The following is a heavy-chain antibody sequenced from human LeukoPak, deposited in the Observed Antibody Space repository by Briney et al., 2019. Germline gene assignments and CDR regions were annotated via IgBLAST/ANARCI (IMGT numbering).Heavy chain of an antibody. CDR2: ISSSGGST. Sequence: GGSLRLSCAASGFSYAMTWVRQAPGKGLEWVSGISSSGGSTYYADSVKGRFTISRDNSKNTLYLQMNSLRAEDTALYYCANLHSTNYWGQGTLVTVSS. CDR3: ANLHSTNY. V-gene: IGHV3-23*01. CDR1: GFSYA. D-gene: IGHD6-13*01. J-gene: IGHJ4*02.